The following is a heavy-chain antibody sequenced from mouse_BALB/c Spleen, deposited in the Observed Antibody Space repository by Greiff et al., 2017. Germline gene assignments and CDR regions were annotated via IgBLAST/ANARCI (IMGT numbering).Heavy chain of an antibody. V-gene: IGHV3-2*02. CDR3: ARSTYGQAWFAY. CDR1: GYSITSDYA. CDR2: ISYSGST. Sequence: EVQLQESGPGLVKPSQSLSLTCTVTGYSITSDYAWNWIRQFPGNKLEWMGYISYSGSTSYNPSLKSRISITRDTSKNQFFLQLNSVTTEDTATYYCARSTYGQAWFAYWGQGTLVTVSA. J-gene: IGHJ3*01. D-gene: IGHD1-1*01.